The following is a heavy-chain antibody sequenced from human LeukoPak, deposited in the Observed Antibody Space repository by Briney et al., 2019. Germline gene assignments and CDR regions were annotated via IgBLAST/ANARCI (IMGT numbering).Heavy chain of an antibody. CDR3: ARRDLYYYYYMDV. V-gene: IGHV4-34*01. CDR2: INHSGST. CDR1: GGSISSYY. Sequence: SETLSLTCTVSGGSISSYYWSWIRQPPGKGLEWIGEINHSGSTNYNPSLKSRVTISVDTSKNQFSLKLSSVTAADTAVYYCARRDLYYYYYMDVWGKGTTVTISS. J-gene: IGHJ6*03.